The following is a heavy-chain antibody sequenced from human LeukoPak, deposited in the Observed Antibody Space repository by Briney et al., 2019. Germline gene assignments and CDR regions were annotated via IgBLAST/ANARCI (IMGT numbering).Heavy chain of an antibody. D-gene: IGHD3-22*01. V-gene: IGHV3-21*01. CDR2: VSSSSSYI. Sequence: GGSLRLSCAASGFSFSSYSMNWVRQAPGEGLEWVSSVSSSSSYISYADSVKGRFTISRDNAKKSLYLQMNSLRAEDTAVYYCARDIPRGSGYYFDYWGQGTLVTVSS. CDR3: ARDIPRGSGYYFDY. J-gene: IGHJ4*02. CDR1: GFSFSSYS.